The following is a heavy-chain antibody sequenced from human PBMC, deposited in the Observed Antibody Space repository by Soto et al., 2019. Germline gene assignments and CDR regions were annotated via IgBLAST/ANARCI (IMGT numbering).Heavy chain of an antibody. CDR2: INPNSGGT. V-gene: IGHV1-2*04. D-gene: IGHD3-10*01. Sequence: ASVKVSCKASGYTFTGYYMHWVRQAPGQGLEWMGWINPNSGGTNYAQKFQGWVTMTRDTSISTAYMELSRPRSDDTAVYYCARDTMVRGVNYYYYYGMDVWGQGTTVTVSS. CDR1: GYTFTGYY. CDR3: ARDTMVRGVNYYYYYGMDV. J-gene: IGHJ6*02.